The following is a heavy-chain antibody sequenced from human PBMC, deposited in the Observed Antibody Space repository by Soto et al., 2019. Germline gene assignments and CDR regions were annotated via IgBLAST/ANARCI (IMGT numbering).Heavy chain of an antibody. CDR1: GGTFSSYT. CDR2: IIPILGIA. D-gene: IGHD2-15*01. CDR3: AIMRVVVAATRGGPWDY. Sequence: QVQLVQSGAEVKKPGSSVKVSCKASGGTFSSYTISWVRQAPGQGLEWMGRIIPILGIANYAQKFQGRVTITADKDTSTAYMELSSLRSEDTAVYYCAIMRVVVAATRGGPWDYWGQGTLVTVSS. V-gene: IGHV1-69*02. J-gene: IGHJ4*02.